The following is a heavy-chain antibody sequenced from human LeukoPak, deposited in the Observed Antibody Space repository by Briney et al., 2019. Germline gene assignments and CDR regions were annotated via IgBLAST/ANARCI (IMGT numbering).Heavy chain of an antibody. CDR3: ARLGAARPRSNYYYYMDV. CDR1: GYSFTSYW. V-gene: IGHV5-51*01. CDR2: IYPGDSDT. Sequence: GESLKISCKGSGYSFTSYWIGWARQMPGKGLEWMGIIYPGDSDTRYSPSFQGQVTISADKSISTAYLQWSSLKASDTAMYYCARLGAARPRSNYYYYMDVWGKGTTVTVSS. J-gene: IGHJ6*03. D-gene: IGHD6-6*01.